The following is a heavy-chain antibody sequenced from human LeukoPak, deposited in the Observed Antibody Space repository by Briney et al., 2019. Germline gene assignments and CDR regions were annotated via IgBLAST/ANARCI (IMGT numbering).Heavy chain of an antibody. CDR1: GGSISSTSYY. V-gene: IGHV4-39*01. J-gene: IGHJ4*02. Sequence: SETLSLTCTVSGGSISSTSYYWDWIRQPPGTGLEWIGSIYYSGTTYYNQSFKSRVTVSLDTSKNQVSLKLTSVTAEDTAVFYCARLHDYGDRIDYWGQGTLVTVSS. CDR2: IYYSGTT. D-gene: IGHD4-17*01. CDR3: ARLHDYGDRIDY.